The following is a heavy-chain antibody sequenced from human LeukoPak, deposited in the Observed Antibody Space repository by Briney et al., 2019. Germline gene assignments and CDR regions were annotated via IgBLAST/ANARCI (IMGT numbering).Heavy chain of an antibody. J-gene: IGHJ4*02. CDR3: TRSVRNGHIDY. D-gene: IGHD2-21*01. Sequence: ASVKVSCKASGYTFTSYDINWVRQATGQGLEGMGGMNPNSGNTGYAQKFQGRVTMTRSTSISTAYMELSSLRFEDTAVYYCTRSVRNGHIDYWGQGTLVTVSS. CDR2: MNPNSGNT. V-gene: IGHV1-8*01. CDR1: GYTFTSYD.